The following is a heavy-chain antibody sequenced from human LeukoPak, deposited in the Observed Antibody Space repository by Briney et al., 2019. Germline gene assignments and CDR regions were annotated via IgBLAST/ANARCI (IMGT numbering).Heavy chain of an antibody. V-gene: IGHV4-38-2*02. Sequence: SETLSLTCTVSGYSISSGYYWGWIRQPPGKGLEWIGSIYHSGRTNYNPSLKSRVSISVDTSKNQFSLKLSSVTAADTAMYYCARQREVWGQGTMVTVSS. CDR3: ARQREV. CDR2: IYHSGRT. CDR1: GYSISSGYY. J-gene: IGHJ3*01. D-gene: IGHD5-24*01.